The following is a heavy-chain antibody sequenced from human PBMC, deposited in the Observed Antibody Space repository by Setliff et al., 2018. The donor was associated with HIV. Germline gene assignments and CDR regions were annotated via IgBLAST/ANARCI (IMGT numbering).Heavy chain of an antibody. CDR2: IYYSGST. V-gene: IGHV4-59*11. CDR3: ARGLNDYTNPSYMDV. D-gene: IGHD4-4*01. J-gene: IGHJ6*03. CDR1: GSPISSHY. Sequence: PSETLSLTCNVSGSPISSHYWTWIRQPPGKGLEWIGYIYYSGSTTYNPSLKSRVVISVDTSKNQFSLKVNSVTAVDTAVYYCARGLNDYTNPSYMDVWGKGTTVT.